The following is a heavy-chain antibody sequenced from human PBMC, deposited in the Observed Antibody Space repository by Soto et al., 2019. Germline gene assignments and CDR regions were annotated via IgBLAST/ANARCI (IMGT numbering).Heavy chain of an antibody. CDR2: ISAYNGNT. D-gene: IGHD5-18*01. V-gene: IGHV1-18*01. CDR3: ARDLLDTAMEGSNGY. J-gene: IGHJ4*02. CDR1: GYTFTSYG. Sequence: QVQLVQSGAEVKKPGASVKVSCKASGYTFTSYGISWVRQAPGQGLEWMGWISAYNGNTNYAQKLQGRVTMTTDTSTSTADMELRSLRSDDTAVYYRARDLLDTAMEGSNGYWGQGTLVTVSS.